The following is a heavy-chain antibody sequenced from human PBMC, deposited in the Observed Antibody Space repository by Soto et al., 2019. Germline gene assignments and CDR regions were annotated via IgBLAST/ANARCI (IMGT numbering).Heavy chain of an antibody. Sequence: GSLRLSCTASGFTFYDYAMNLFRQSPGKWLEWVCFIRSKADGGTTEYAASVKGRFTISRGDSKSIAYLQMNSLKTEDTAVYYCTREVYYYDSSGYSTTRFYFEYWGQGTLVTVSS. D-gene: IGHD3-22*01. CDR3: TREVYYYDSSGYSTTRFYFEY. V-gene: IGHV3-49*03. J-gene: IGHJ4*02. CDR1: GFTFYDYA. CDR2: IRSKADGGTT.